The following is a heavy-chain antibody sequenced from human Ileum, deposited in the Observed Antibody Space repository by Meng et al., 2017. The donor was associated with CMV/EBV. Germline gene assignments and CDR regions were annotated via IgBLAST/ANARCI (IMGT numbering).Heavy chain of an antibody. CDR1: GFIFSNYD. CDR3: AKNPGGCSGGTCYPRD. V-gene: IGHV3-23*01. CDR2: LSDNGGNT. D-gene: IGHD2-15*01. J-gene: IGHJ4*02. Sequence: SGFIFSNYDMSWVRQAPGKGLEWVSVLSDNGGNTYYADSVKGRFTISRDNSKNTLYLQMNSLRAEDTAIYYCAKNPGGCSGGTCYPRDWGQGALVTVSS.